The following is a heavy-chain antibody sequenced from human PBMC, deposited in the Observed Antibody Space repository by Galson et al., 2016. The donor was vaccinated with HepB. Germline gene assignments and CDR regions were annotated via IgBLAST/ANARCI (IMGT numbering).Heavy chain of an antibody. CDR3: ARARSWGGYYFDN. V-gene: IGHV3-7*05. Sequence: LSLSCAASGFTFSNYWMSWVRQAPGKGLEWVANIKQDGSEKYYVDSVKGRFTISRDNAKNSLYLQMNSLRVEDTAVYYCARARSWGGYYFDNWGQGTLVTVSS. CDR2: IKQDGSEK. D-gene: IGHD3-16*01. CDR1: GFTFSNYW. J-gene: IGHJ4*02.